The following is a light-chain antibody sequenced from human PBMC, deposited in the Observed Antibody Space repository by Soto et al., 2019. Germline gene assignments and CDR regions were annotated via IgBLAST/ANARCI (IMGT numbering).Light chain of an antibody. V-gene: IGLV2-14*01. CDR1: SSDVGGYDY. J-gene: IGLJ1*01. CDR2: EVS. Sequence: QSALTPPASVSGSPGQSITISRTGTSSDVGGYDYVSWYQLHPGKAPKLMVFEVSNRPSGVSYRFSGSKSGNTASLTISGLQAEDEADYFCSSYSISTAYLFGTGTKVTVL. CDR3: SSYSISTAYL.